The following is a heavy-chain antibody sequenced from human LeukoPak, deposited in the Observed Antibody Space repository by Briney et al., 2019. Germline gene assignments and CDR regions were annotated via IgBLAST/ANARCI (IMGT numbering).Heavy chain of an antibody. CDR1: TGSISSSSYY. V-gene: IGHV4-39*07. D-gene: IGHD6-19*01. J-gene: IGHJ4*02. CDR3: ARDAVAGTGYFDY. CDR2: IYYSGST. Sequence: SETLSLTCTVSTGSISSSSYYWGWIRQPPGKGLEWIGSIYYSGSTFYNPSLKSRVSISVDTSKNQFSLKLSSVTAADTAVYYCARDAVAGTGYFDYWGQGTLVTVSS.